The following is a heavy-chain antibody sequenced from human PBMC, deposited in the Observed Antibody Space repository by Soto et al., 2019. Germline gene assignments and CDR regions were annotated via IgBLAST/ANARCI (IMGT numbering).Heavy chain of an antibody. CDR1: GFTFDDYT. V-gene: IGHV3-43*01. D-gene: IGHD6-6*01. CDR3: AKEKNPYSSSYYFDY. Sequence: GESLKISCAASGFTFDDYTMHWVRQAPGKGLEWVSLISWDGGSTYYADSVKGRFTISRDNSKNSLYLQMNSLRTEDIALYYCAKEKNPYSSSYYFDYWGQGTLVTVSS. J-gene: IGHJ4*02. CDR2: ISWDGGST.